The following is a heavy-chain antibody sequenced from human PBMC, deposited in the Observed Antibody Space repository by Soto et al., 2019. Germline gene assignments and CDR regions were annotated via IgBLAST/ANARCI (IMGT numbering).Heavy chain of an antibody. D-gene: IGHD2-15*01. Sequence: FLRLCCAVSGFIIGDFYMRWIRQAPGKGLEWVSYISLSRGYTKYADSVKGRFTISRDNTKNLLYLQMNSLRAEDTAVYYCAISVDLDHWGQGTLLTVSS. CDR2: ISLSRGYT. CDR3: AISVDLDH. CDR1: GFIIGDFY. V-gene: IGHV3-11*06. J-gene: IGHJ4*02.